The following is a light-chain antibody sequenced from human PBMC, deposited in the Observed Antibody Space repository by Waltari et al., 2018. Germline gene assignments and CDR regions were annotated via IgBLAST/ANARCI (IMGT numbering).Light chain of an antibody. J-gene: IGKJ1*01. CDR2: GAS. CDR1: QRVSSN. Sequence: EIVMTQSPATLSVSPGERATLSCRASQRVSSNLAWYQQKPGQAPRLLSYGASTRATGIPARFRGSGSGTEFTLTISSLQSEDFAVYYCQQYNNWPPWTFGQGTKVEIK. CDR3: QQYNNWPPWT. V-gene: IGKV3-15*01.